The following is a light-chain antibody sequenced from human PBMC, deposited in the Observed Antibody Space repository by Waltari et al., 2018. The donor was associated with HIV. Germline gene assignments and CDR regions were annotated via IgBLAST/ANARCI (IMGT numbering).Light chain of an antibody. CDR3: QQYGSSLGFT. CDR1: QSVSSSS. CDR2: GAS. Sequence: EFVLTQSPGTLSLSPGERATLSCRTSQSVSSSSLAWYQQKPGQGPRLLISGASIRATGIPDRFSSSGSVTNFTLTISRLAPEDFAVYYCQQYGSSLGFTFGPGTKVDIK. V-gene: IGKV3-20*01. J-gene: IGKJ3*01.